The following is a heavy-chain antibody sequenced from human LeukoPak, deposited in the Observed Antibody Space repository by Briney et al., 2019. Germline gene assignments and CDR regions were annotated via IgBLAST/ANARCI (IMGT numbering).Heavy chain of an antibody. CDR1: GFTFSDYY. Sequence: GGSLRLSCAASGFTFSDYYMSWIRQAPGKGLEWVSFISSSSDNTKYADSVKGRFTISRDNAKNLLYLQVNSLRIEDTAVYYCTTDVGPVGVYYYYYGMDVWGQGTTVTVSS. J-gene: IGHJ6*02. CDR3: TTDVGPVGVYYYYYGMDV. D-gene: IGHD1-26*01. CDR2: ISSSSDNT. V-gene: IGHV3-11*05.